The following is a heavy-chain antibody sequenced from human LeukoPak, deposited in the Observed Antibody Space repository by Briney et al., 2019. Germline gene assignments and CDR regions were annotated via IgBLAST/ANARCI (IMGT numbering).Heavy chain of an antibody. CDR3: AGSYGSGSYSDNWFDP. CDR2: IYSGGST. V-gene: IGHV3-66*01. CDR1: GFTFSTYW. Sequence: PGGSLRLSCAASGFTFSTYWMHWVRQAPGKGLVWVSVIYSGGSTYYADSVKGRFTISRDNSKNTLYLQMNSLRAEDTAVYYCAGSYGSGSYSDNWFDPWGQGTLVTVSS. D-gene: IGHD3-10*01. J-gene: IGHJ5*02.